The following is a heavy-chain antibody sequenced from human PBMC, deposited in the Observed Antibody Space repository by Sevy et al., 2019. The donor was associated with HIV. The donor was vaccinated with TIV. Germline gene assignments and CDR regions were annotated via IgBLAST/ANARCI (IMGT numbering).Heavy chain of an antibody. Sequence: GGSLRLSCAASGFAFTNYYAMHWVRQAPGKGLEWVALISFDESDKYYADSVKGRFTISRDNFKNTLYLQMNSLTTEDTAVHYCGRHRANYVDNYFFYAMDVWGQGTTVTVSS. V-gene: IGHV3-30-3*01. D-gene: IGHD4-17*01. J-gene: IGHJ6*02. CDR3: GRHRANYVDNYFFYAMDV. CDR1: GFAFTNYYA. CDR2: ISFDESDK.